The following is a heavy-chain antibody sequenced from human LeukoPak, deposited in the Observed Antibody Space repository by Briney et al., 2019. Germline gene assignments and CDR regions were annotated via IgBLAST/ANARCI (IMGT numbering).Heavy chain of an antibody. V-gene: IGHV1-69*13. Sequence: GASVKVSCKASGGTFSSYAISWVRQAPGQGLEWMGGIIPIFGTANYAQKFQGRVTITADESTSTAYMELSSLRSEDTAVYYCAGSALYCSSTSCYPRYYYYGMDVWGQGTTVTVSS. CDR3: AGSALYCSSTSCYPRYYYYGMDV. CDR2: IIPIFGTA. CDR1: GGTFSSYA. D-gene: IGHD2-2*01. J-gene: IGHJ6*02.